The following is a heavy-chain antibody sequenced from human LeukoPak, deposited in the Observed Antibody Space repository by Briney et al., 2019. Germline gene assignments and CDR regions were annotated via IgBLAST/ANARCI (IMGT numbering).Heavy chain of an antibody. J-gene: IGHJ4*02. CDR2: IYYSGST. CDR3: ARGGGVAGTPYNPYDY. D-gene: IGHD6-19*01. V-gene: IGHV4-59*01. Sequence: SETLSLTCTVSGGSLSSYYWSWIRQPPGKGLEWIGYIYYSGSTNYNPSLKSRVTISVDTSKNQFSLKLSSVTAADTAVYYCARGGGVAGTPYNPYDYWGQGTLVTVSS. CDR1: GGSLSSYY.